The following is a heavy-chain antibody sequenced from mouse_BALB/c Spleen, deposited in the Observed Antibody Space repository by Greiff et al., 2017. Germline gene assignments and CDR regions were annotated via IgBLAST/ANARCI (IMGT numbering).Heavy chain of an antibody. Sequence: EVKLVESGGGLVKPGGSLKLSCAASGFTFSSYAMSWVRQTPEKRLEWVASISSGGSTYYPDSVKGRFTISRDNARNILYLQMSSLRSEDTAMYYCARGQDSYPWFAYWGQGTLVTVSA. CDR3: ARGQDSYPWFAY. D-gene: IGHD2-12*01. V-gene: IGHV5-6-5*01. CDR1: GFTFSSYA. J-gene: IGHJ3*01. CDR2: ISSGGST.